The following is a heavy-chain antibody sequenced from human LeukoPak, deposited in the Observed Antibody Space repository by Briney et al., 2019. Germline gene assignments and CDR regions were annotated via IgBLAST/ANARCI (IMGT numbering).Heavy chain of an antibody. CDR3: ARGSGSYYNPYYYYGVDV. CDR2: ISGSGGST. V-gene: IGHV3-23*01. J-gene: IGHJ6*02. CDR1: GFTFSSYA. D-gene: IGHD3-10*01. Sequence: GGSLRLSCAASGFTFSSYAMSWVRQAPGKGLEWVSAISGSGGSTYYADSVKGRFTISRDNSKNTLYLQMNSLRAEDTAVYYCARGSGSYYNPYYYYGVDVWGQGTTVTVSS.